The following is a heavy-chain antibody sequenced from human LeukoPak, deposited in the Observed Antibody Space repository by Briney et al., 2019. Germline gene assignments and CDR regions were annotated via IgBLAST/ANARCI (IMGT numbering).Heavy chain of an antibody. J-gene: IGHJ3*01. CDR2: ISNDGTST. D-gene: IGHD1-26*01. CDR3: ARDYHGVVGITRVDAFDV. CDR1: GLTFSNYW. V-gene: IGHV3-74*01. Sequence: PGGSLRLSCAVSGLTFSNYWMHWVRQAPGKGLVWVSRISNDGTSTSYADSVKGRFTISRDNAKNTLYLQMNSLRGEDTAVYFCARDYHGVVGITRVDAFDVWGQGTMITVSS.